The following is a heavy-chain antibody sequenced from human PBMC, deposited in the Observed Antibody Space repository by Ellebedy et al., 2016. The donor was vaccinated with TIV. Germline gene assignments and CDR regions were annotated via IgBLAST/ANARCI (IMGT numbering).Heavy chain of an antibody. J-gene: IGHJ4*02. CDR2: ISANGWTT. Sequence: GESLKISCAASGCTFSTYPMTWVRQAPGKGLEWVSIISANGWTTYYADSVKGRFTISSDNSKNTLFLQRSSLRAEDTAVYFCASRSTDFAFDSWGQGTLVTVSS. CDR3: ASRSTDFAFDS. CDR1: GCTFSTYP. D-gene: IGHD3-3*01. V-gene: IGHV3-23*01.